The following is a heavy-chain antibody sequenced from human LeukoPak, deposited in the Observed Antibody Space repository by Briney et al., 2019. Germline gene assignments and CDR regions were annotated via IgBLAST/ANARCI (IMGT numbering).Heavy chain of an antibody. CDR1: GFAFSIYA. V-gene: IGHV3-23*01. D-gene: IGHD6-13*01. J-gene: IGHJ4*02. CDR3: AKSLPGSWYESVDC. CDR2: ISGSGGRT. Sequence: GGSLRLSCAASGFAFSIYAMSWVRQAPGKGLESVSAISGSGGRTHYADSVKGRLTISRDNSKNTLYLQMSSVRTEDTAVYYCAKSLPGSWYESVDCWGQGTRVTVSS.